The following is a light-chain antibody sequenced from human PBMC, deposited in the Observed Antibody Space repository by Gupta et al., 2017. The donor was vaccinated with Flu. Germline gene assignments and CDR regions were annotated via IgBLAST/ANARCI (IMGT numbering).Light chain of an antibody. CDR3: QSDDSIVL. CDR1: SGSIARNY. V-gene: IGLV6-57*01. CDR2: EDN. Sequence: NFMLTQSHSVSASPGETVTISCTRSSGSIARNYVQWYQQRPGSSPTTLIYEDNQRPSGVPERFSGSIDSSSNSASLTISGLKSEDEADYYCQSDDSIVLFGGGTKLTVL. J-gene: IGLJ2*01.